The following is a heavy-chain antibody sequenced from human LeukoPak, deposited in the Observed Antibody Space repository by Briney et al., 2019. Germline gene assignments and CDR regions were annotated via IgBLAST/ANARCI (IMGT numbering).Heavy chain of an antibody. CDR2: IWYDGSNK. Sequence: PGGSLRLSCVASGFPFSSYGMHWVRQAPGRGLERVAVIWYDGSNKYYADSMKGRFTSSRDNSKNTLYLQMNSLRAEDTGVYYWARAVGPFDYWGQGTLVTVSS. D-gene: IGHD1-26*01. CDR1: GFPFSSYG. CDR3: ARAVGPFDY. V-gene: IGHV3-33*01. J-gene: IGHJ4*02.